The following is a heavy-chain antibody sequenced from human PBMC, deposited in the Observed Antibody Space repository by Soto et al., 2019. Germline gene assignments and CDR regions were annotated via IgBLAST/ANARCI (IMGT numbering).Heavy chain of an antibody. V-gene: IGHV1-18*01. J-gene: IGHJ6*02. CDR1: GYTFTSYG. CDR2: ISAYNGNT. Sequence: ASVKVSCKASGYTFTSYGISWVRQAPGQRLEWMGWISAYNGNTNYAQKLQGRVTMTTDTSTSTAYMELRSLRSDDTAVYYCARTSIYLRTSIAAAGPRPYGMDVWGQGTTVTVSS. CDR3: ARTSIYLRTSIAAAGPRPYGMDV. D-gene: IGHD6-13*01.